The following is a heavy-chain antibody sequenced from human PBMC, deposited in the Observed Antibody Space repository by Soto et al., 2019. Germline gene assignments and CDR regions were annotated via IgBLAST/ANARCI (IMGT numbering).Heavy chain of an antibody. CDR3: ARDRCYDGTCYSASDS. CDR2: ISTTSFTI. D-gene: IGHD2-15*01. CDR1: GFSFSTYN. J-gene: IGHJ5*01. V-gene: IGHV3-48*02. Sequence: GGSLRLSCAASGFSFSTYNMDWVRQAPGKGPEWIAYISTTSFTIYYADSVKGRFTISRDNDRNSLYLEMNSLRDEDTAVYYCARDRCYDGTCYSASDSWGQGTLVTVSS.